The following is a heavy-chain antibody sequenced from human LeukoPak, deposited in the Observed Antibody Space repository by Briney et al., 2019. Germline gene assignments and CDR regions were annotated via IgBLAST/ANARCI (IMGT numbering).Heavy chain of an antibody. CDR2: ISYDGSSK. CDR1: GFTFSSYA. V-gene: IGHV3-30-3*01. D-gene: IGHD3-3*01. Sequence: GRSLRLSCAASGFTFSSYAMHWVRQAPGKGLEWVAVISYDGSSKYYADSVKGRFTISRDNSKNTLYLQMNSLRAEDTAVYYCARGLPYYDFWSGYLPYWGQGTLVTVSS. J-gene: IGHJ4*02. CDR3: ARGLPYYDFWSGYLPY.